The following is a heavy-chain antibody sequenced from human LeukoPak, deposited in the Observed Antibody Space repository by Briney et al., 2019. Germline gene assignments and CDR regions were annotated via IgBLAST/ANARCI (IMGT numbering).Heavy chain of an antibody. D-gene: IGHD3-22*01. V-gene: IGHV3-21*01. Sequence: GGSLRLSCAASGFTFSSYSMNWVRQAPGKGLEWVSSISSSSSYIYYADSVKGRFTISRDNAKNSLYLQMNSLRAEDTAVYYCARYYDGSGYNDAFDIWGQGTMVTVSS. CDR1: GFTFSSYS. CDR3: ARYYDGSGYNDAFDI. J-gene: IGHJ3*02. CDR2: ISSSSSYI.